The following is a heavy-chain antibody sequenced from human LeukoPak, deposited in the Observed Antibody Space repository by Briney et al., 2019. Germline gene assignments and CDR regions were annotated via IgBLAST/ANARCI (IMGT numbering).Heavy chain of an antibody. V-gene: IGHV3-7*01. D-gene: IGHD4-17*01. Sequence: PGGSLRLSCAASGFTFSSYWMSWVRQAPGKGLEWVANIKQDGSEKYYVDSVKGRFTISRDNAKNSLYLQMNSLRAEDTAVYYCARDLYDYGFSGYMDVWGKGTTVTISS. CDR2: IKQDGSEK. J-gene: IGHJ6*03. CDR1: GFTFSSYW. CDR3: ARDLYDYGFSGYMDV.